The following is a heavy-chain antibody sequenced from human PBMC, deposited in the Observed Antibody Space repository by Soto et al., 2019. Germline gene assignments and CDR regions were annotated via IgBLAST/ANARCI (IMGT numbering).Heavy chain of an antibody. CDR3: ARPYCSSTSCYPFPEYYFDY. D-gene: IGHD2-2*01. J-gene: IGHJ4*02. V-gene: IGHV5-51*03. Sequence: EVQLVQSGAEVKKPGESLKISCNGSGYSFTSYWIGWVRQMPGKGLEWMGIIYPGDSDTRYSPSFQGQVTISAEKSISTAYLQWSSLKASDTAMYYCARPYCSSTSCYPFPEYYFDYWGQGTLVTVSS. CDR1: GYSFTSYW. CDR2: IYPGDSDT.